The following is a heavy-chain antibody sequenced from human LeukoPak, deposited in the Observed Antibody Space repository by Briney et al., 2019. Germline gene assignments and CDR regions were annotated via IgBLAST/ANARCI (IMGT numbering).Heavy chain of an antibody. Sequence: ASVKVSCKASGGTFSSYAISWVRQAPGQGGEWMGRIIPILGIANYAQKFQGRVTITADKSTSTAYMELSSLRSEDTAVYYCARGGPGRYLGDDYWGQGTLVTVSS. CDR1: GGTFSSYA. J-gene: IGHJ4*02. CDR3: ARGGPGRYLGDDY. D-gene: IGHD3-16*01. CDR2: IIPILGIA. V-gene: IGHV1-69*04.